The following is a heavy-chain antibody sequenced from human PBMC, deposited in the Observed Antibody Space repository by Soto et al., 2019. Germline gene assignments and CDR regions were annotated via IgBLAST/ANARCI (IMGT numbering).Heavy chain of an antibody. CDR1: GGTIRGYY. Sequence: SETLSLTCNVSGGTIRGYYWNRILQPPGKTLEWIGSIYYTGGTNYNPSLKSRVTISVDTSKNHFSLKFNSLTAADTAVYYCASGTLSTIAAPDSWGQGTLVTVSS. D-gene: IGHD6-13*01. CDR3: ASGTLSTIAAPDS. V-gene: IGHV4-59*01. CDR2: IYYTGGT. J-gene: IGHJ4*02.